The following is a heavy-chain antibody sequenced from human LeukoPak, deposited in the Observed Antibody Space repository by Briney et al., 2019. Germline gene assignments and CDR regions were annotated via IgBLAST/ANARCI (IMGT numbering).Heavy chain of an antibody. CDR2: MNPNSGNT. D-gene: IGHD6-19*01. Sequence: ASVKVSCKASGYTFTSYDINWVRQATGQGLEWMGWMNPNSGNTGYAQKFQGRVTMTTDTSTSTAYMELRSLRSDDTAVYYCARDPYSSGWYGTYFDYWGQGTLVTVSS. J-gene: IGHJ4*02. V-gene: IGHV1-8*01. CDR1: GYTFTSYD. CDR3: ARDPYSSGWYGTYFDY.